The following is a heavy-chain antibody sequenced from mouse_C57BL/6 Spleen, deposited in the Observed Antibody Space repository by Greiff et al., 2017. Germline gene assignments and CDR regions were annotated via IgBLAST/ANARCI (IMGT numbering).Heavy chain of an antibody. CDR1: GYTFTSYW. Sequence: QVQLQQSGAELVMPGASVKLSCKASGYTFTSYWMHWVKQRPGQGLEWIGEIDPSDSYTNYNQKFKGKSTLTVDKSSSTAYMQLSSLTSEDSAVYYCARWILRTRAMDYWGQGTSVTVSS. J-gene: IGHJ4*01. CDR2: IDPSDSYT. CDR3: ARWILRTRAMDY. D-gene: IGHD1-1*01. V-gene: IGHV1-69*01.